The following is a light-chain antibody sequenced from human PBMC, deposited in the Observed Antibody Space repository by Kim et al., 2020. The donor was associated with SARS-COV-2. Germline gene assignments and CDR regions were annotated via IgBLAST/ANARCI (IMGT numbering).Light chain of an antibody. Sequence: SVGDRVTITCQASQSISYWLAWYQQKPGKAPNLLIYKASSLQSGVPSRFSGSGSGTEFTLTISSLQPDDFATYYCQQYGSSSPITFGQGTRLEIK. CDR2: KAS. V-gene: IGKV1-5*03. CDR3: QQYGSSSPIT. CDR1: QSISYW. J-gene: IGKJ5*01.